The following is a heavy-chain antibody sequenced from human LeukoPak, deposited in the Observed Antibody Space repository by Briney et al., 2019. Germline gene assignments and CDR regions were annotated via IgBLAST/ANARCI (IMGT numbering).Heavy chain of an antibody. J-gene: IGHJ4*02. D-gene: IGHD6-19*01. Sequence: GASVKVSCKASGGTFSSYAISWVRQAPGQGLEWMGGIIPIFGTANYAQKFQGRVTMTEDTSTDTAYMELSSLRSEDTAVYYCATGSPYSSGWWGVDYWGQGTPVTVSS. CDR1: GGTFSSYA. CDR2: IIPIFGTA. CDR3: ATGSPYSSGWWGVDY. V-gene: IGHV1-69*06.